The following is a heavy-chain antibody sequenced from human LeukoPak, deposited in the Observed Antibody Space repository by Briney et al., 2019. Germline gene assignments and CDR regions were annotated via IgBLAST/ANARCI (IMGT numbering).Heavy chain of an antibody. CDR3: ARGYYGSDYYYGMDV. V-gene: IGHV1-18*01. D-gene: IGHD3-10*01. CDR2: ISAYNGNT. CDR1: GYTFTSYG. Sequence: ASVKVSCKASGYTFTSYGISWVRQAPGQGLEWMGWISAYNGNTNYAQKLQGRVTMTTDTSTSTAYMELSSLRSEDTAVYYCARGYYGSDYYYGMDVWGQGTTVTVSS. J-gene: IGHJ6*02.